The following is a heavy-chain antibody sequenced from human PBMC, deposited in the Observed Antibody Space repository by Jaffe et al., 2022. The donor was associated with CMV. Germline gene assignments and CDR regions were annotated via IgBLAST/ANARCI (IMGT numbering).Heavy chain of an antibody. J-gene: IGHJ6*02. Sequence: EVQLVESGGGLVQPGGSLRLSCAASGFTFSSYWMHWVRQAPGKGLVWVSRINSDGSSTSYADSVKGRFTISRDNAKNTLYLQMNSLRAEDTAVYYCARGRKENTFYYYYYGMDVWGQGTTVTVSS. V-gene: IGHV3-74*01. CDR3: ARGRKENTFYYYYYGMDV. CDR1: GFTFSSYW. CDR2: INSDGSST.